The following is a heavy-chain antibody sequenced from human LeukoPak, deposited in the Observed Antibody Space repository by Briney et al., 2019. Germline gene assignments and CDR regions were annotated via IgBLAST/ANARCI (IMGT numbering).Heavy chain of an antibody. CDR2: IYYCGST. V-gene: IGHV4-39*01. CDR1: GGSISSSSYY. J-gene: IGHJ4*02. CDR3: ASADFRSGYSSFDY. D-gene: IGHD3-3*01. Sequence: SETLSLTCTVSGGSISSSSYYWGWIRQPPGKGLEWIGSIYYCGSTYYNPSLKSRVTISVDTSKNQFSLKLSSVTAADTAVYYCASADFRSGYSSFDYWGQGTLVTVSS.